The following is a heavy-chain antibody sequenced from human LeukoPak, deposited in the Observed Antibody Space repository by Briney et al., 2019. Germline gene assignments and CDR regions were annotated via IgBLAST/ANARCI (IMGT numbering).Heavy chain of an antibody. J-gene: IGHJ4*02. V-gene: IGHV1-2*02. D-gene: IGHD3-10*01. Sequence: GASVKVSCKASGYTFTGYYMHWVRQAPGQGLEWMGWINPNSGGTNYAQKFQGRVTMTRDTSISTAYMELSRLRSDDTAVYYCARDSPIDPHLLWFGEYGSDYWGQGTLVTVSS. CDR2: INPNSGGT. CDR1: GYTFTGYY. CDR3: ARDSPIDPHLLWFGEYGSDY.